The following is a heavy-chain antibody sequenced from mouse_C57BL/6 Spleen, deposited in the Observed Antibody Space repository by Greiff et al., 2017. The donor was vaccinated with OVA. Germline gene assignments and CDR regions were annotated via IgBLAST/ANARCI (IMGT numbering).Heavy chain of an antibody. CDR1: GYTFTDYY. CDR3: ARLLFYAMDY. Sequence: VQLKQSGPELVKPGASVKISCKASGYTFTDYYMNWVKQSHGKSLEWIGDINPNNGGTSYNQKFKGKATLTVDKSSSTAYMELRSLTSEDSAVYYCARLLFYAMDYWGQGTSVTVSS. CDR2: INPNNGGT. V-gene: IGHV1-26*01. D-gene: IGHD1-1*01. J-gene: IGHJ4*01.